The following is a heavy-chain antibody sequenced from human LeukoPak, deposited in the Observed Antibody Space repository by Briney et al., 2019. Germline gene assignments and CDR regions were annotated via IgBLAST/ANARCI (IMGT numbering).Heavy chain of an antibody. CDR2: IYYSGST. CDR3: AKAYGSGSNWFDP. CDR1: GGSISSYY. V-gene: IGHV4-59*12. D-gene: IGHD3-10*01. Sequence: SETLSLTCTVSGGSISSYYWSWIRQPPGKGLEWIGYIYYSGSTNYNPSLKSRVTISVDTSKNQLSLKLNSVTAADTAVYYCAKAYGSGSNWFDPWGQGTLVIVSS. J-gene: IGHJ5*02.